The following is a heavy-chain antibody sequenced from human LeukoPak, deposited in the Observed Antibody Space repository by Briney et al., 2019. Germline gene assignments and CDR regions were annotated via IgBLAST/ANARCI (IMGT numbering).Heavy chain of an antibody. Sequence: SETLSLTCTVSGGSISSYYWSWIRQPPGKGLEWIGYIYTSGSTNYNSSLKSRVTISVDTSKNQFSLKLSSVTAADTAVYYCARLGITGTQGLDAFDIWGQGTMVTVSS. D-gene: IGHD1-7*01. J-gene: IGHJ3*02. CDR1: GGSISSYY. CDR3: ARLGITGTQGLDAFDI. V-gene: IGHV4-4*09. CDR2: IYTSGST.